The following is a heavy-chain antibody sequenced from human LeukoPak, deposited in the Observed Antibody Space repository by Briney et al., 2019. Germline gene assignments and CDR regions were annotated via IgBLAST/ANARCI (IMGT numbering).Heavy chain of an antibody. J-gene: IGHJ4*02. Sequence: PSETLSLTCTVSGDSISSRSHFWGWIRQPPGKGLEWIAFAYYTGSAYSSPSLKSRVTVSVDTSKNQFSLKLNSLTAADTAMYYCARLALRGIASLWGQGIQVIVSS. V-gene: IGHV4-39*01. CDR1: GDSISSRSHF. CDR2: AYYTGSA. CDR3: ARLALRGIASL. D-gene: IGHD6-13*01.